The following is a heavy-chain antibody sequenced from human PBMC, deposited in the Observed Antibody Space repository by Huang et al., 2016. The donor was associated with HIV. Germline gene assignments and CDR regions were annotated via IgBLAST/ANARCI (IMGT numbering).Heavy chain of an antibody. J-gene: IGHJ4*02. Sequence: QVHLVQSGAEVKKPGASVKVSCKASGYTFTNYDINWVRQAPGRGREWMGWMTPNTGNTGFAQSFQVRVTMTRKTSITTAYMERTSLTSEDTAVYYCARSAYGDLDYWGLGTLVIVSS. CDR2: MTPNTGNT. D-gene: IGHD4-17*01. CDR3: ARSAYGDLDY. V-gene: IGHV1-8*02. CDR1: GYTFTNYD.